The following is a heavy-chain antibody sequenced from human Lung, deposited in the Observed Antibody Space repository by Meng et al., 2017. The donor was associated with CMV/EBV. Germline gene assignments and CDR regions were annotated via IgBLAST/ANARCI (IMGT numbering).Heavy chain of an antibody. CDR3: ARQDSYTNYYFDL. CDR1: GYSFTTHW. Sequence: KVSCKGSGYSFTTHWIGWVRQMRGKGLEWMGVIYPGDSDTTYSPSFQGRVTISADKSITTAYLQLRSLKASDTAVYYCARQDSYTNYYFDLWGRGTLVTVSS. J-gene: IGHJ4*02. V-gene: IGHV5-51*01. D-gene: IGHD4-11*01. CDR2: IYPGDSDT.